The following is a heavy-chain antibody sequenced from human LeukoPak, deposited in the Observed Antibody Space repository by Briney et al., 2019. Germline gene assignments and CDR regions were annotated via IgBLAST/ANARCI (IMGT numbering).Heavy chain of an antibody. CDR2: ISSSSSYI. CDR1: GFTFSSYS. D-gene: IGHD3-22*01. CDR3: ARGWGLLLHYYFDY. J-gene: IGHJ4*02. Sequence: SGGSLRLSCAASGFTFSSYSMNWVRQAPGKGLEWVSSISSSSSYIYYADSVKGRFTISRDNAKNSLYLQMNSLRAEDTAVYYCARGWGLLLHYYFDYWGQGTLVTVSS. V-gene: IGHV3-21*01.